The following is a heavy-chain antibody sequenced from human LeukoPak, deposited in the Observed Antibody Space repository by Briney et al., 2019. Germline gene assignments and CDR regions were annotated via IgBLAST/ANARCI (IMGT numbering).Heavy chain of an antibody. V-gene: IGHV3-30*03. CDR1: GFTFNSYG. Sequence: GGSLRLSCAASGFTFNSYGMHWVRQAPGKGLGWVAVISYDGPNKYYADSVKGRFTISRDDSKSTLYLQMNSLRPEDTAVYYCARETTTVTPYFDYWGQGTLVTVSS. J-gene: IGHJ4*02. CDR2: ISYDGPNK. CDR3: ARETTTVTPYFDY. D-gene: IGHD4-17*01.